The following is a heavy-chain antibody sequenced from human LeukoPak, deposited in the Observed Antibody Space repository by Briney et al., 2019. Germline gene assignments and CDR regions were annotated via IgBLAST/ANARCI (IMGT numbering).Heavy chain of an antibody. CDR3: ARDVWNY. Sequence: GGSLRLSCSASGFTFSGYSMNWVRQAPGKGLEWVSYISPSGSTIQYADSVKGRFTISRDNGKNSLYLQMNSLRAEDTAVYYCARDVWNYWGQGTLVTVSS. CDR1: GFTFSGYS. D-gene: IGHD2-21*01. J-gene: IGHJ4*02. V-gene: IGHV3-48*04. CDR2: ISPSGSTI.